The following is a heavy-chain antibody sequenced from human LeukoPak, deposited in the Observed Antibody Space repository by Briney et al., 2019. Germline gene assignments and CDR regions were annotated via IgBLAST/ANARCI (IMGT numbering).Heavy chain of an antibody. V-gene: IGHV3-23*01. J-gene: IGHJ4*02. CDR2: ISGSGDST. CDR1: GFTFSSYA. D-gene: IGHD1-26*01. Sequence: PGGSLRLSCAASGFTFSSYAMSWVRPSPGKGLQWVSAISGSGDSTYYADSVKGRFTISKDNSKNTLYLQMNSLRAEDTAVYYCAKEGFVGATTYYWDQGTLVTVSS. CDR3: AKEGFVGATTYY.